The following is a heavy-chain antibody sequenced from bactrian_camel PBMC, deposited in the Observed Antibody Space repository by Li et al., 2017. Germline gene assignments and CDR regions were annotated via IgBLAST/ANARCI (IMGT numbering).Heavy chain of an antibody. J-gene: IGHJ4*01. V-gene: IGHV3S53*01. CDR2: IDSDGSA. Sequence: VQLVESGGGSVQAGGSLRLSCAASGSQKSRKYIAWFRQVPGNEREGVAIIDSDGSASYADSVKGRFTISKVNAKNTVYLQMNNLSPEDTAMYHCAARGGGCHTSPEEYSDWSQGTQVTVS. D-gene: IGHD7*01. CDR1: GSQKSRKY. CDR3: AARGGGCHTSPEEYSD.